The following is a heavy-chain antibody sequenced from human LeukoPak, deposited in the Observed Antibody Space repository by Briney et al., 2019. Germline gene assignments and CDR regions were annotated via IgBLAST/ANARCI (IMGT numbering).Heavy chain of an antibody. V-gene: IGHV3-48*01. D-gene: IGHD3-3*01. CDR1: GFTLSSYS. J-gene: IGHJ4*02. Sequence: GGSLRLSCAASGFTLSSYSMNWVRQAPGKGLQWVSYISSSGTTKTYADSVKGRFTISRDIAKKSLNLQMNSLRAEDTAVYYCARESITIFGVVIDWGQGTLVTVSS. CDR2: ISSSGTTK. CDR3: ARESITIFGVVID.